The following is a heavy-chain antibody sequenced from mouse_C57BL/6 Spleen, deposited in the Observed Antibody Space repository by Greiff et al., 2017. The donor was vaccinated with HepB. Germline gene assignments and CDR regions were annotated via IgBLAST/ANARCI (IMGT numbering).Heavy chain of an antibody. Sequence: VKVVESGPELVKPGASVKISCKASGYAFSSSWMNWVKQRPGKGLEWIGRIYPGDGDTNYNGKFKGKATLTADKSSSTAYMQLSSLTSEDSAVYFCAREGDYGSSRFAYWGQGTLVTVSA. V-gene: IGHV1-82*01. CDR3: AREGDYGSSRFAY. D-gene: IGHD1-1*01. CDR1: GYAFSSSW. J-gene: IGHJ3*01. CDR2: IYPGDGDT.